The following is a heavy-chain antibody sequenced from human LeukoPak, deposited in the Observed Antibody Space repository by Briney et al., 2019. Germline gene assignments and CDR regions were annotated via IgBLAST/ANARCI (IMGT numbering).Heavy chain of an antibody. CDR3: ARTGYSSSDY. Sequence: SETLSLTCTVSGVSISSYYWSWIRQPPGKGLEWVGYIYYSGSTNYNPSLKRRVTISVETSKNPFSLKLSSVTAADTAVYYCARTGYSSSDYWGQGTLVTVSS. CDR2: IYYSGST. V-gene: IGHV4-59*12. J-gene: IGHJ4*02. D-gene: IGHD6-6*01. CDR1: GVSISSYY.